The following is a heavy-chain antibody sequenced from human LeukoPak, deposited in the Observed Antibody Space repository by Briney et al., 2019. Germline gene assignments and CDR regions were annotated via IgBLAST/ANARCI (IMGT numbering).Heavy chain of an antibody. D-gene: IGHD3-3*01. V-gene: IGHV1-46*01. CDR3: ARGPYYDFWSGYSDAFDI. J-gene: IGHJ3*02. CDR1: GYTFTSYY. CDR2: INPSGGST. Sequence: ASVKVSCKASGYTFTSYYMHWVRQAPGQRLEWMGIINPSGGSTSYAQKFQRRVTMTRDMSTSTVYMELSSLRSEDTAVYYGARGPYYDFWSGYSDAFDIWGQGTMVTVSS.